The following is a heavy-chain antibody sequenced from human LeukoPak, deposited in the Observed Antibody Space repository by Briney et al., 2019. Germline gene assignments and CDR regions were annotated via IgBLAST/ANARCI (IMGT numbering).Heavy chain of an antibody. Sequence: SETLSLTCTVSGGSISSSSYYWGWIRQPPGKGLEWIGSIYYSGSTYYNPSLKSRVTMSVDTSKNQFSLKLSSVTAADTAVYYCARDEEDSGYDRWGQGTLVTVSS. CDR3: ARDEEDSGYDR. D-gene: IGHD5-12*01. CDR2: IYYSGST. V-gene: IGHV4-39*07. CDR1: GGSISSSSYY. J-gene: IGHJ4*02.